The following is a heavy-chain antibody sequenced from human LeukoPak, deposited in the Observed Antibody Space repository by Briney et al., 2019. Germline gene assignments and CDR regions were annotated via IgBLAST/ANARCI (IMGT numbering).Heavy chain of an antibody. CDR1: GFTFSSYG. Sequence: GGSLRLSCAASGFTFSSYGMHWVRQAPGKGLEWVAVIWYDGSNKYYADSVKGRFTISRDNSKNTLCLQMNSLRAEDTAVYYCARGQRNYYDSSGYYDYWGQGTLVTVSS. V-gene: IGHV3-33*01. CDR3: ARGQRNYYDSSGYYDY. CDR2: IWYDGSNK. J-gene: IGHJ4*02. D-gene: IGHD3-22*01.